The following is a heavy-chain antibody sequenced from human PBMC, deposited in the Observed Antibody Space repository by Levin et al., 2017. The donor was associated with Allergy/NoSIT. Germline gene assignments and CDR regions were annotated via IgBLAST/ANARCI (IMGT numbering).Heavy chain of an antibody. CDR3: ARLVVTMIRGPTGGFDM. D-gene: IGHD3-10*01. V-gene: IGHV4-39*01. Sequence: SETLSLTCTVSGGSISSTSYYWGWIRQPPGKGLEWIGSIYYSGTTYYNPSLKSRATISVDTSQNQFSLKLSSVTAADTALYYCARLVVTMIRGPTGGFDMWGQGTLVTVSS. J-gene: IGHJ3*02. CDR2: IYYSGTT. CDR1: GGSISSTSYY.